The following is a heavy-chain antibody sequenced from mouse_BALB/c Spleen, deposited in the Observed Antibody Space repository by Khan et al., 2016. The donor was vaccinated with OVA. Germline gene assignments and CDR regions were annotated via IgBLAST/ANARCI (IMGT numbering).Heavy chain of an antibody. D-gene: IGHD1-1*01. CDR1: GYSITSDYA. CDR3: ARVYGGDFDY. Sequence: EVQLVESGPGLVKPSQSLSLTCTVTGYSITSDYAWNWIRQFPGNKLEWMGFISYSGNNNYNPSLKSRISITRETSKNQLFLQLNSVTTEDTATYYCARVYGGDFDYWDKGTTLTVSS. V-gene: IGHV3-2*02. J-gene: IGHJ2*01. CDR2: ISYSGNN.